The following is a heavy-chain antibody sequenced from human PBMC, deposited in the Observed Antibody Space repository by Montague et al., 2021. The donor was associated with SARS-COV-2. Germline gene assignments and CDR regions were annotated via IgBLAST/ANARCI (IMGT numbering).Heavy chain of an antibody. V-gene: IGHV4-61*10. J-gene: IGHJ4*02. CDR1: GGSIASGYNY. D-gene: IGHD6-19*01. Sequence: SETLSLTCTVSGGSIASGYNYWSWIRQPAGRGLEWIGYVYYSGSTNYNPSLKSRVTISVDTPKNQFSLKLMSVTAADTAVYYCARGERGAWYNHYFDYWGQGALVTVSS. CDR3: ARGERGAWYNHYFDY. CDR2: VYYSGST.